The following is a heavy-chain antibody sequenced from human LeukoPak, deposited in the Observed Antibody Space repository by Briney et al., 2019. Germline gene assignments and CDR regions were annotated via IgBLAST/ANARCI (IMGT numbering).Heavy chain of an antibody. D-gene: IGHD4-11*01. CDR2: IDTNTGNP. Sequence: ASVKVSCKASGYTFTNYTLNWVRQAPGQGLEWMGWIDTNTGNPTYAQGFIGRFVFSLDTSVTTAYLQISSLKAEDTAVYYCARGHYKEYFDYWGQGTLVTVSS. V-gene: IGHV7-4-1*02. J-gene: IGHJ4*02. CDR1: GYTFTNYT. CDR3: ARGHYKEYFDY.